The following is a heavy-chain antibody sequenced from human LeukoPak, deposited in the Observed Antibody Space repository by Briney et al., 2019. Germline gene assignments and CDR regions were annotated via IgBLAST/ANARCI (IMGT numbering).Heavy chain of an antibody. D-gene: IGHD4-17*01. CDR1: GYTFTSYG. CDR3: AVDYGGYGPALRPFDY. V-gene: IGHV1-18*01. Sequence: ASVKVSCKASGYTFTSYGISWVRQAPGQGLEWMGWISAYNGNTNYAQKLQGRVTMTTDTSTSTAYMELRSLRSDDTAVYYCAVDYGGYGPALRPFDYWGQGTLVTVSS. J-gene: IGHJ4*02. CDR2: ISAYNGNT.